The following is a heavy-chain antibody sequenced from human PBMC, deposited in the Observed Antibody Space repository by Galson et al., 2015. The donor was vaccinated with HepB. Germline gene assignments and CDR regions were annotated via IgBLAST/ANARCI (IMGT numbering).Heavy chain of an antibody. J-gene: IGHJ4*02. CDR1: GFTFSSYW. D-gene: IGHD1-1*01. CDR3: AREGGSHWNDVENYFDY. CDR2: IKQDGSEK. V-gene: IGHV3-7*03. Sequence: SLRLSCAASGFTFSSYWMSWVRQAPGKGLEWVANIKQDGSEKYYVDSVKGRFTISRDNAKNSLYLQMNSLRAEDTAVYYCAREGGSHWNDVENYFDYWGQGTLVTVSS.